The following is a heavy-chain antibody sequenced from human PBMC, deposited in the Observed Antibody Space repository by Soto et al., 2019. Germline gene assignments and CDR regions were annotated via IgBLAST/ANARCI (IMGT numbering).Heavy chain of an antibody. CDR3: ARTDYYYDVSGYAPDAFDI. D-gene: IGHD3-22*01. CDR1: GGSISSYY. CDR2: IYYSGST. J-gene: IGHJ3*02. V-gene: IGHV4-59*01. Sequence: SETLSLTXTVSGGSISSYYWSWVRQPPGKGLEWIGYIYYSGSTNYNPSLKSRVTISVDTSKNQFSLRLSSVTAADTAVYYCARTDYYYDVSGYAPDAFDIWGQGTMVTVSS.